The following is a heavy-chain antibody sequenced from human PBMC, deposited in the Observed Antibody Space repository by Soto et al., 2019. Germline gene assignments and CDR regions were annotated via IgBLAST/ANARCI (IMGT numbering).Heavy chain of an antibody. CDR1: GFTFSDYG. J-gene: IGHJ3*02. Sequence: GGSLRLSCAASGFTFSDYGMKWVRQAPGKGLEWLSYVSYTSTTIYYADSVKGRFTISRDNAKNSLYLQMSSLRDEDTAVYYCARDVRDSSWYGAFDIWGQGTMVTVSS. V-gene: IGHV3-48*02. D-gene: IGHD6-13*01. CDR2: VSYTSTTI. CDR3: ARDVRDSSWYGAFDI.